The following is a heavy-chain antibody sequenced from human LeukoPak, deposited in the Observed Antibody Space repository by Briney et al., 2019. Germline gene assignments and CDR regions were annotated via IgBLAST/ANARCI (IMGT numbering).Heavy chain of an antibody. CDR1: GFTFSSYA. Sequence: PGGSLKISCVASGFTFSSYAMSWIRQAPGKGLEWVSAISSGGGNTDYADSVKGRFIISRDNSKNTVFLQMNGLRAEDTGVYYCANRISGSSSWGQGTLVTVSS. CDR2: ISSGGGNT. D-gene: IGHD1-26*01. CDR3: ANRISGSSS. V-gene: IGHV3-23*01. J-gene: IGHJ5*02.